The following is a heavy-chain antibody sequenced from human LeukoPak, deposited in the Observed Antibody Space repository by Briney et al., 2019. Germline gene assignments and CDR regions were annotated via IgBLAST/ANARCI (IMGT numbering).Heavy chain of an antibody. D-gene: IGHD2-2*01. J-gene: IGHJ5*02. CDR1: GGSISSSSYY. CDR3: ARGPFIVVVPAAKVWFDP. Sequence: SETLSLTCTVSGGSISSSSYYWGWIRQPPGTGLEWVGSIYYSGSTYYNPSPKSRVTISVDTSKNQFSLKLSSVTAADTAVYYCARGPFIVVVPAAKVWFDPWGQGTLVTVSS. CDR2: IYYSGST. V-gene: IGHV4-39*01.